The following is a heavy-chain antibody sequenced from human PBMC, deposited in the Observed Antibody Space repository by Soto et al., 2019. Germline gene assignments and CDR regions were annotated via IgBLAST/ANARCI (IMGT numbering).Heavy chain of an antibody. CDR2: INAGNGNT. CDR3: ARIGRLLWFGEHAFDI. J-gene: IGHJ3*02. D-gene: IGHD3-10*01. CDR1: GYTFTSYA. Sequence: QFQLVQSGAEVKKPGASVKVSCKASGYTFTSYAMHWVRQAPGQRLEWMGWINAGNGNTKYSQKFQGRVTITRDTSASTAYMELSSLRSEDTAVYYCARIGRLLWFGEHAFDIWGQGTMVTVSS. V-gene: IGHV1-3*01.